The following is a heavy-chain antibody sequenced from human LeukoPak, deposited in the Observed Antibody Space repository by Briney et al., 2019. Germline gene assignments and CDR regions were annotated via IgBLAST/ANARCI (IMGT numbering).Heavy chain of an antibody. J-gene: IGHJ3*01. Sequence: GGSLRLSCATSGFTFRDYYMSWIRQAPGKGLERVSYISSSGSYTNYADSVKGRFSISRDNAKNSLYLQMNTLRAEDTAVYYCAREAPGVVVVVLDMSDAFDVWGQGTMVTVSS. CDR2: ISSSGSYT. CDR1: GFTFRDYY. V-gene: IGHV3-11*05. CDR3: AREAPGVVVVVLDMSDAFDV. D-gene: IGHD2-15*01.